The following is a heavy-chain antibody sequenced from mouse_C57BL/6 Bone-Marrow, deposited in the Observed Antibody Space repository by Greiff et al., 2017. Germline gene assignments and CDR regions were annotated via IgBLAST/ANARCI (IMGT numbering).Heavy chain of an antibody. J-gene: IGHJ4*01. D-gene: IGHD1-1*01. CDR2: ISNGGGST. CDR3: ARHAHYYGSSYEAMDY. Sequence: EVQVVESGGGLVQPGGSLKLSCAASGFTFSDYYMYWVRQTPEKRLEWVAYISNGGGSTYYPDTVKGRFTISRDNAKNTLYLQMSRLKSEDTAMYYCARHAHYYGSSYEAMDYWGQGTSVTVSS. V-gene: IGHV5-12*01. CDR1: GFTFSDYY.